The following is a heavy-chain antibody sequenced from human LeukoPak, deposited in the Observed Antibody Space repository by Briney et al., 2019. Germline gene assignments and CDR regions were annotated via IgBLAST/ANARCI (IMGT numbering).Heavy chain of an antibody. D-gene: IGHD6-13*01. J-gene: IGHJ4*02. V-gene: IGHV4-34*01. CDR1: GGSFSGYY. CDR2: INHSGST. CDR3: ARYAIAAAGTPYYFDY. Sequence: SETLSLTCAVYGGSFSGYYWSWIRQPPGKGLEWIGEINHSGSTNYNPSLKSQVTISVDTSKNQFSLKLSSVTAADTAVYYCARYAIAAAGTPYYFDYWGQGTLVTVSS.